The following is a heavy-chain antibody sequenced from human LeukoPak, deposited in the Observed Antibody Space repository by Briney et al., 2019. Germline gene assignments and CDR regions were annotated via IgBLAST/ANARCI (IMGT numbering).Heavy chain of an antibody. CDR2: IYYSGSA. V-gene: IGHV4-59*12. Sequence: SETLSLTCTVSGGSISSYYWSWIRQPPGKGLEWIGYIYYSGSATYNPSLKSRVTISVDTSKNQFSLKLSSVTAADTAVYYCARAPGQLVFDYWGQGALVTVSS. CDR1: GGSISSYY. J-gene: IGHJ4*02. CDR3: ARAPGQLVFDY. D-gene: IGHD6-6*01.